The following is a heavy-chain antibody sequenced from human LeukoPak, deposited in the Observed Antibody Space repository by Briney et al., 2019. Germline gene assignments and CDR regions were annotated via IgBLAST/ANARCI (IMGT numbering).Heavy chain of an antibody. D-gene: IGHD3/OR15-3a*01. CDR2: IELDGSEK. CDR1: GFSFGKYW. Sequence: EGSLRLSCVASGFSFGKYWMSWVRQAPGKGLEWVANIELDGSEKNYVDSVKGRFTISRDNTKNSLYLQMNSLRAEDTAVFYCARDQYDTWSRRGNFDSWGQGTLVIVSS. V-gene: IGHV3-7*03. CDR3: ARDQYDTWSRRGNFDS. J-gene: IGHJ4*02.